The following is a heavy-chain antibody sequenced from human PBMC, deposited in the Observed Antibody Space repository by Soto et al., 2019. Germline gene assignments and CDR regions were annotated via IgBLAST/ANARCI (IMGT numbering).Heavy chain of an antibody. J-gene: IGHJ4*02. D-gene: IGHD5-12*01. V-gene: IGHV2-5*02. Sequence: QITLKESGPTLVKPTQTLTLTCTFSGFSLSTSGVGVGWIRQPPGKALEWLALIYWDDDKRYSPSLKSRLTIXKXXSKNPVVLTITTMDPVHTATYYCAHKGDGYRGFKYWGQGTLVTVSS. CDR2: IYWDDDK. CDR1: GFSLSTSGVG. CDR3: AHKGDGYRGFKY.